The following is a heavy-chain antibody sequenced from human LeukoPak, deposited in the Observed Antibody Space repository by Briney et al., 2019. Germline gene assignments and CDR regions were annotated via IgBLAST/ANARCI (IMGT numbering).Heavy chain of an antibody. CDR2: ISGYNGNT. V-gene: IGHV1-18*01. J-gene: IGHJ4*02. CDR1: GYTFINYG. D-gene: IGHD2-15*01. Sequence: ASVKVSCTASGYTFINYGISWVRQAPGQGLEWVGWISGYNGNTNYAQKLQGRVTMTTDTSTSTAYMELRSLSSDDAAVYYCATDLPYCSGGSCYSDFDYWGQGTLVTVSS. CDR3: ATDLPYCSGGSCYSDFDY.